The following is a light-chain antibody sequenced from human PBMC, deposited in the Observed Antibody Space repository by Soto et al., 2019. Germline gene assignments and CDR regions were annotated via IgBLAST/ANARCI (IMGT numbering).Light chain of an antibody. CDR3: QQLGT. CDR2: DAS. J-gene: IGKJ1*01. CDR1: QSISSW. V-gene: IGKV1-5*01. Sequence: DIQMTQSPSTLSASVGDRVTITCGASQSISSWLAWYQQKPGKAPKLLIYDASSLESGVPSRFSGSGSGTEFTLTISSLQHDDFATYYCQQLGTFGQGTKVDIK.